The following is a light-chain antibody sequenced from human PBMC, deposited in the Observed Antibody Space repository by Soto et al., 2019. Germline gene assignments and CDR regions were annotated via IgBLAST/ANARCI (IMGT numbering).Light chain of an antibody. CDR1: QSVLYNSKNKNY. CDR2: WAT. J-gene: IGKJ2*01. CDR3: QQYHSSPLYT. V-gene: IGKV4-1*01. Sequence: DIVMTQSPASLAVSLGERATINCKSSQSVLYNSKNKNYLAWYQQKPGQPPKLLIYWATTRESGVPDRFSGSGSGTDFPLTISSVQAEDVAVYYCQQYHSSPLYTFGQGTKLEIK.